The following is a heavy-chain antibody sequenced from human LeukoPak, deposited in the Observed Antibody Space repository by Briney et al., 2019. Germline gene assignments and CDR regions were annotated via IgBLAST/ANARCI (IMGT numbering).Heavy chain of an antibody. D-gene: IGHD3-3*01. Sequence: PGGSLRLSCAASGFTFSSYAMSWVRHAPGKGLEWVSAISGSGGSTYYADSVKGRVTIYRDNSKNTLYLQMNSLRAEDTAVYYCAKEAEGPLGYYDFWSGYYHNWFEPWGQGTLVTVSS. J-gene: IGHJ5*02. V-gene: IGHV3-23*01. CDR2: ISGSGGST. CDR3: AKEAEGPLGYYDFWSGYYHNWFEP. CDR1: GFTFSSYA.